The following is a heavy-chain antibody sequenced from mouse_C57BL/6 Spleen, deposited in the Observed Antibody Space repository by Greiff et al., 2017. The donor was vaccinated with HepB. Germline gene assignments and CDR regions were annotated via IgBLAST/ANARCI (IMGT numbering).Heavy chain of an antibody. CDR3: ARALSRGPPFDY. J-gene: IGHJ2*01. V-gene: IGHV1-64*01. Sequence: VQLQQSGAELVKPGASVKLSCKASGYTFTSYWMHWVKQRPGQGLEWIGMIHPNSGSTNYNEKFKSKATLTVDKSSSTAYMQLRSLTSEDSAVYYCARALSRGPPFDYWGQGTTLTVSS. CDR2: IHPNSGST. D-gene: IGHD6-1*01. CDR1: GYTFTSYW.